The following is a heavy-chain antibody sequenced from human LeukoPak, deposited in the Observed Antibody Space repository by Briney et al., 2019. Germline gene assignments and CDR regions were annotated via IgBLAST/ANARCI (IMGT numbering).Heavy chain of an antibody. V-gene: IGHV4-34*01. J-gene: IGHJ4*02. CDR2: INHSGST. Sequence: SETVSLTCAVYGGSFSGYYWSWIRQPPGKGLEWIGEINHSGSTDYNPSLKSRVTISVDTSKNQFSLKLSSVTAADTAVYYCARGFVPFDYWGQGTLVTVSS. CDR3: ARGFVPFDY. D-gene: IGHD3-16*01. CDR1: GGSFSGYY.